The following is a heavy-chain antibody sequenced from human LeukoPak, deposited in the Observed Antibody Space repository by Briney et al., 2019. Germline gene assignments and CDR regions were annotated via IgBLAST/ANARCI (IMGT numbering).Heavy chain of an antibody. Sequence: GASVKVSCKASGYTFSRYYMHWVRQARGQGLEWMGIINPSGGSTTYAQKFQGRVTMTRDTSTSTVYIELSSLRSEDTAVYYCARDSTPTYYSGTYYFEYWGQGTLVTVSS. CDR3: ARDSTPTYYSGTYYFEY. V-gene: IGHV1-46*01. CDR1: GYTFSRYY. D-gene: IGHD1-26*01. J-gene: IGHJ4*02. CDR2: INPSGGST.